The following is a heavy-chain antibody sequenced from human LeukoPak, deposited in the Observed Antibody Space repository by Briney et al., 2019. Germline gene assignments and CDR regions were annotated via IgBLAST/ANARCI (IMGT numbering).Heavy chain of an antibody. J-gene: IGHJ5*02. CDR1: GFTFTSSA. V-gene: IGHV1-58*02. Sequence: SVKVSCKASGFTFTSSAMQWVRQARGQRLEWIGWIVVGSGNTNYAQKFQERVTITRDMSTSTAYMELNTLRAEDTALYYCARGRMTGTLNWFDPWGQGTLVTVSS. D-gene: IGHD1-1*01. CDR3: ARGRMTGTLNWFDP. CDR2: IVVGSGNT.